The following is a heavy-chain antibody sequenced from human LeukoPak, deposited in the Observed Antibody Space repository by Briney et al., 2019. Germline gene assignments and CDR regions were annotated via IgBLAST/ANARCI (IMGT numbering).Heavy chain of an antibody. J-gene: IGHJ4*02. CDR1: GGSISSSSYY. CDR3: ARTYYYDSSGLEIDY. Sequence: PSETLSLTCTVSGGSISSSSYYWGWIRQPPGKGLEWIGSIYYSGSTYYSPSLKSRVTISVDTSKNQFSLKLSSVTAADTAVYYCARTYYYDSSGLEIDYWGQGTLVTVSS. V-gene: IGHV4-39*01. D-gene: IGHD3-22*01. CDR2: IYYSGST.